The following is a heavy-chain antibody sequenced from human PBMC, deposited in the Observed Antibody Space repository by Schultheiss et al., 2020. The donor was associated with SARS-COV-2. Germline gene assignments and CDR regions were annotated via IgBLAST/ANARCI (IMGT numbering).Heavy chain of an antibody. J-gene: IGHJ4*02. V-gene: IGHV1-3*01. CDR2: INAGNGNT. D-gene: IGHD4-17*01. CDR3: ARVKPMTTVTTGLPDY. CDR1: GYTFTSYA. Sequence: ASVKVSCKASGYTFTSYAMHWVRQAPGQRLEWMGWINAGNGNTKYSQKFQGRVTMTTDTSTSTAYMELRSLRSDDTAVYYCARVKPMTTVTTGLPDYWGQGTLVTVSS.